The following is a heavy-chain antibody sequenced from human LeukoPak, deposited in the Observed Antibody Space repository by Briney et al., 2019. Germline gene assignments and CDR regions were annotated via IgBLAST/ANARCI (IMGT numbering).Heavy chain of an antibody. J-gene: IGHJ5*02. D-gene: IGHD3-9*01. CDR2: IYGGGRT. CDR1: GFTVSTNY. V-gene: IGHV3-66*01. CDR3: FIFQNDILTVDDH. Sequence: GGSLRLSCEASGFTVSTNYVSWVRQAPGKGLEWVSVIYGGGRTSYADSVKGRFTISRDNSKNTLYLQMNSLRAEDTAVYYCFIFQNDILTVDDHWGQGTQVTVSS.